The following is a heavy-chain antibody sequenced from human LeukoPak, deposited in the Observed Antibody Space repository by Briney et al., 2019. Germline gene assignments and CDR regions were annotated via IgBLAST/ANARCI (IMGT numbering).Heavy chain of an antibody. Sequence: ASVKVSCKPSGYTFTGYYLHWVRQAPGQGLEWMGRINPSTGGTNYAQNFQGRVTMTRDASISIAYMELSRLTSDDTAVYYCARDNDLRPIVGATTFPNEFDYWGQGTLVTVSS. J-gene: IGHJ4*02. V-gene: IGHV1-2*06. CDR1: GYTFTGYY. D-gene: IGHD1-26*01. CDR3: ARDNDLRPIVGATTFPNEFDY. CDR2: INPSTGGT.